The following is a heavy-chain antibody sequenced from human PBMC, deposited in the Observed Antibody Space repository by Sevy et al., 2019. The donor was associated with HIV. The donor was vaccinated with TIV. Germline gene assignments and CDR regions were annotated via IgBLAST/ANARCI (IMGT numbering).Heavy chain of an antibody. CDR1: GGSISSYY. D-gene: IGHD2-2*01. J-gene: IGHJ4*02. Sequence: KQSQTLSLTCTVSGGSISSYYWSWIRQPAGKGLEWMGRIYPSGITNYNPSPKSRVTMSVDTSKNQFSLNLSSVTAADTAVYYCARGWCRSASCYYDYWGQGTLVTVSS. V-gene: IGHV4-4*07. CDR3: ARGWCRSASCYYDY. CDR2: IYPSGIT.